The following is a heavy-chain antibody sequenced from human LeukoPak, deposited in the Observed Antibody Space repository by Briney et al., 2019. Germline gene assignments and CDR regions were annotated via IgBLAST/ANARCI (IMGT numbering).Heavy chain of an antibody. CDR1: GGSISSYY. CDR3: ARDESSSSWYGDAII. D-gene: IGHD6-13*01. CDR2: IYYSGST. J-gene: IGHJ3*02. Sequence: PSETLSLTCTVSGGSISSYYWSWIRQPPGKGLEWIGYIYYSGSTNYNPSLKSRVTISVDTSKNQFSLKLSSVTAADTAVYYCARDESSSSWYGDAIIWGQGTMVTVSS. V-gene: IGHV4-59*01.